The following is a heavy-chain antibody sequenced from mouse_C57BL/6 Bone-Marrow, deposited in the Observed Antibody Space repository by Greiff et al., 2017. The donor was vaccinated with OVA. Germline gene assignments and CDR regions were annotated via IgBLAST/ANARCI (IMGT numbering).Heavy chain of an antibody. CDR2: IRNKANGNTT. V-gene: IGHV7-3*01. CDR3: ARSPYLYYFDY. CDR1: GFTFTDYY. D-gene: IGHD1-1*01. Sequence: EVKLMESGGGLVQPGGSLSLSCAASGFTFTDYYMSWVRQPPGKALEWLGFIRNKANGNTTEYSASVKGRFTISRDNSQCILYLQMNALRAEDSATSFCARSPYLYYFDYWGQGTTLTVSS. J-gene: IGHJ2*01.